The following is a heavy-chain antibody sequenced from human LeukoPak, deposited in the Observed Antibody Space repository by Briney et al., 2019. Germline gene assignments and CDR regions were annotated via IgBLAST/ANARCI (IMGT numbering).Heavy chain of an antibody. CDR1: GFSFRGYG. CDR3: GRGRGGHAFDY. Sequence: GGSLRLSRAASGFSFRGYGMHWVRQAPGKGLEYVSEINHDGGTTYYVDSVKDRFIISGDNSKNTLYLQMNSLRNEDMAVYYCGRGRGGHAFDYWGQGALVTVSS. V-gene: IGHV3-64*02. J-gene: IGHJ4*02. CDR2: INHDGGTT.